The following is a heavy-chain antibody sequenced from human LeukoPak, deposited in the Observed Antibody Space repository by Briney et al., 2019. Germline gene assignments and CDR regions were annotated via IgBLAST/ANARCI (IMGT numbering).Heavy chain of an antibody. CDR3: ARGVHYYDSSGYYWFDP. J-gene: IGHJ5*02. D-gene: IGHD3-22*01. V-gene: IGHV4-34*01. CDR1: GGSFSGYY. Sequence: SETLSLTCAVYGGSFSGYYWSWIRQPPGKGLEWIGEINHSGSTNYNPSLKSRVTISVDTSKNQFSLKLSSVTAADTAVYYCARGVHYYDSSGYYWFDPWGQGTLVTVSS. CDR2: INHSGST.